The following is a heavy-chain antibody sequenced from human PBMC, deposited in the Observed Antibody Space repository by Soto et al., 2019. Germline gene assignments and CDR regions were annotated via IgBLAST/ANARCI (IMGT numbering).Heavy chain of an antibody. V-gene: IGHV3-7*03. CDR1: GFTFSDYW. CDR3: ARVDAARYFDY. D-gene: IGHD6-6*01. J-gene: IGHJ4*02. CDR2: IKPDGSEK. Sequence: GGSLRLSCAASGFTFSDYWMTWVRQAPGKGPEWVANIKPDGSEKYYVDSVKGRFTISKDIATNSLYLQMNSLRAEDTAVYYCARVDAARYFDYWGQGTLVTVSS.